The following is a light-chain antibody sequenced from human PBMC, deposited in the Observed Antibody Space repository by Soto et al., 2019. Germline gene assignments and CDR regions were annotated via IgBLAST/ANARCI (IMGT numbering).Light chain of an antibody. J-gene: IGKJ4*01. V-gene: IGKV3-11*01. CDR3: QHRAGWPPALT. CDR1: HSVSNY. Sequence: EIVLTQSPATLSLSPGERATLSCRASHSVSNYLAWYQQKPGQAPRLLIYDASNRATGIPARFSGSGSGTDFTLTISSLEPEDFAVYFCQHRAGWPPALTFGGGTKVEIK. CDR2: DAS.